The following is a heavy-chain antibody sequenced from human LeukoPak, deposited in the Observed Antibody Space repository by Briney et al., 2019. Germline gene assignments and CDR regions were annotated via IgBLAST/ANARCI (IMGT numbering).Heavy chain of an antibody. V-gene: IGHV3-30*18. Sequence: GGSLRLSCAASGFTFSSYGMHWVRQAPGKGLEWVAVISYDGSNKYYADSVKGRFTISRDNSKNTLYLQMNSLRAEDTAVYYCAKEGPEAAAGSYFDYWGQGTLVTVSS. CDR1: GFTFSSYG. J-gene: IGHJ4*02. CDR2: ISYDGSNK. D-gene: IGHD6-13*01. CDR3: AKEGPEAAAGSYFDY.